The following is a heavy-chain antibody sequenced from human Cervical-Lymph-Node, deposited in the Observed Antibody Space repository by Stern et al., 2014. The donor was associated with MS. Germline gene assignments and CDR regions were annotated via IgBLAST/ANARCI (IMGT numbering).Heavy chain of an antibody. Sequence: QVQLQESGPGLVKPSETLSLTCTMSGGSISSNSYYWGWIRQPPGKGLEWIGSIHYSERTHYNPSLKSRVSISEDTSKNQFSLKVTSVAAADTALYYCVSVMPAAGLPAQFDHWGPGILVTVSS. D-gene: IGHD3-16*01. J-gene: IGHJ4*02. CDR3: VSVMPAAGLPAQFDH. V-gene: IGHV4-39*01. CDR1: GGSISSNSYY. CDR2: IHYSERT.